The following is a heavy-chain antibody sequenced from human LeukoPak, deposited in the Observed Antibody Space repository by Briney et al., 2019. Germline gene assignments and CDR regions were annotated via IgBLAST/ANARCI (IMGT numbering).Heavy chain of an antibody. Sequence: SETLSLTCTVSGASISTYYWNWIRQSPGKGLEWIACIHYSGSPNYNPSLKSRITISLDTSKNQYSLKLSSVTAADTAVYYCARGENTVGATDFDYWGQGTLATVSS. CDR2: IHYSGSP. CDR1: GASISTYY. D-gene: IGHD1-26*01. V-gene: IGHV4-59*01. CDR3: ARGENTVGATDFDY. J-gene: IGHJ4*02.